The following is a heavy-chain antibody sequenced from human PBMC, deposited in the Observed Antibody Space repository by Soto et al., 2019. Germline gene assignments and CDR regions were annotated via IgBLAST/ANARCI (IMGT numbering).Heavy chain of an antibody. CDR1: GFTFSDHY. Sequence: GGSLRLSCAASGFTFSDHYMEWFRQAPGKGLEWVGRTRNKVDSYTTEYAASVRGRFTISRDDSKTSLYLQMNSLKTEDTALYYCATGTVGAMDYWGQGTLVTVSS. V-gene: IGHV3-72*01. CDR3: ATGTVGAMDY. J-gene: IGHJ4*02. CDR2: TRNKVDSYTT. D-gene: IGHD1-26*01.